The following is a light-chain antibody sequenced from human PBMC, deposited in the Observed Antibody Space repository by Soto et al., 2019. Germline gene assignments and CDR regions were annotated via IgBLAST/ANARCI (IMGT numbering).Light chain of an antibody. V-gene: IGLV2-14*01. CDR1: SSDVGGYNY. J-gene: IGLJ3*02. Sequence: QSALTQPASVSGSPGQSITISCAGNSSDVGGYNYVSWYQQHPDKAPKLMIYEVINRPSGVSNRFSGSKSDNTASLTISGLQAEDEADYYCTSYTNSGTWVFGGGTKLTVL. CDR3: TSYTNSGTWV. CDR2: EVI.